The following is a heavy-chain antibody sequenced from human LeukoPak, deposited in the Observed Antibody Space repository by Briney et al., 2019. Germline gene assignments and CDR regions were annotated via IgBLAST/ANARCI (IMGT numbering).Heavy chain of an antibody. J-gene: IGHJ4*02. CDR3: ARDGGYCSSTSCLGAFDY. D-gene: IGHD2-2*01. Sequence: ASVKVSCKASGYTFTCYYMHWVRQAPGQGLEWMGWINPNSGGTNYAQKFQGRVTMTRDTSISTAYMELSRLRSDDTAVYYCARDGGYCSSTSCLGAFDYWGQGTLVTVSS. CDR2: INPNSGGT. CDR1: GYTFTCYY. V-gene: IGHV1-2*02.